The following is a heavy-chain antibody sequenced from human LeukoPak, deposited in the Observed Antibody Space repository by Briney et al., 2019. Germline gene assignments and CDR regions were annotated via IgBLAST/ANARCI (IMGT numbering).Heavy chain of an antibody. CDR3: ARVACSGGSCYSVYYYGMDV. CDR2: ISSSGSTI. D-gene: IGHD2-15*01. V-gene: IGHV3-11*01. Sequence: GGSLRLSCAASGFTFSDNYMSWIRQAPGKGLEWVSYISSSGSTIYYADSVKGRFAISRDNAKNSLYLQMNSLRAEDTAVYYCARVACSGGSCYSVYYYGMDVWGQGTTVTVSS. CDR1: GFTFSDNY. J-gene: IGHJ6*02.